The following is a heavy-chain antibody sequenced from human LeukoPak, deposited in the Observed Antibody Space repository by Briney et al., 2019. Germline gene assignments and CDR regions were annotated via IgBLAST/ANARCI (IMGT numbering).Heavy chain of an antibody. J-gene: IGHJ4*02. V-gene: IGHV3-30*04. CDR2: ISYDGRDK. Sequence: GRCLRLSCAASGFTFSWYSLHSVRQAPGKGLELVSLISYDGRDKYYEESVKGRFTISRDNSKSTLYLQMNSLRAEDTAVYYCARGDYYDSSGYGPHYFDYWGQGTLVTVSS. CDR1: GFTFSWYS. CDR3: ARGDYYDSSGYGPHYFDY. D-gene: IGHD3-22*01.